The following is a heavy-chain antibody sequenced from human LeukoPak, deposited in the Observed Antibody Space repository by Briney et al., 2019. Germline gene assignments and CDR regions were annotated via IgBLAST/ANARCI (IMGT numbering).Heavy chain of an antibody. CDR3: AKGTSSWHEFDY. V-gene: IGHV3-43D*03. CDR2: ITWDAGST. J-gene: IGHJ4*02. Sequence: GGSLRLSCAASGFTFDDYAMHWVCQAPGKGLEWVSLITWDAGSTYYADSVKGRFTISRDNSKNSLYLQMNSLRAEDTALYYCAKGTSSWHEFDYWGQGTLVTVSS. D-gene: IGHD6-13*01. CDR1: GFTFDDYA.